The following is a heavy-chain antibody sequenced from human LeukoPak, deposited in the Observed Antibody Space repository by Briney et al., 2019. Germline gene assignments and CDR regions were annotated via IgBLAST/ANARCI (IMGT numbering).Heavy chain of an antibody. CDR3: AKYSHDSSGSYDY. J-gene: IGHJ4*02. V-gene: IGHV3-23*01. Sequence: PGGSLRLSCAASGFTFSNAWMNWVRQAPGKGLEWVSGISGSGSDGSTYYADSVKGRFTISRDNSKNTLYLQMNSLRAEDTAVYYCAKYSHDSSGSYDYWGQGTLVTVSS. CDR2: ISGSGSDGST. CDR1: GFTFSNAW. D-gene: IGHD3-22*01.